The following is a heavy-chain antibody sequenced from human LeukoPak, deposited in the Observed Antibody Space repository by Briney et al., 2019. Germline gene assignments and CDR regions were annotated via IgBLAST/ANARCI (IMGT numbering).Heavy chain of an antibody. V-gene: IGHV3-21*01. CDR3: AREGTSVTNFYYNGMDV. D-gene: IGHD3-10*01. CDR1: GFTFSSYS. J-gene: IGHJ6*02. Sequence: PGGSLRLSCAASGFTFSSYSMKWVRQAPGKGLEWVSSISSSSYIYYADSVKGRFTISRNNAKNSLYLQMNSLRAEDTAVYYCAREGTSVTNFYYNGMDVWGQGTTVTVSS. CDR2: ISSSSYI.